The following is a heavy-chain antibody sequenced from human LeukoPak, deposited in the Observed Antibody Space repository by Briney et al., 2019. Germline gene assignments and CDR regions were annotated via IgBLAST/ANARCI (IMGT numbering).Heavy chain of an antibody. Sequence: SETLSLTCAVYGGSFSGYYWSWIRQPPGKGLEWIGEINYSGSTNYNPSLKSRVTISVDTSKNQFSLKLSSVTAADTAVYYCATPGGELRYFDYWGQGTLVTVSS. CDR2: INYSGST. D-gene: IGHD1-14*01. V-gene: IGHV4-34*01. J-gene: IGHJ4*02. CDR3: ATPGGELRYFDY. CDR1: GGSFSGYY.